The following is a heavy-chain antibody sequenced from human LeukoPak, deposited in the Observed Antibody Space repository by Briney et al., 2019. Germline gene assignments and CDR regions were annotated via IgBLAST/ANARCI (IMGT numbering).Heavy chain of an antibody. Sequence: GGSLRLSCAASGFTFSSYEMNWVRQAPGKGLEWVSYISSSGSTIYYADSVKGRFTISRDNAKNSLYLQMNSLRAEDTAVYYRASSESWRQLCFDYWGQGTLVTVSS. D-gene: IGHD1-1*01. CDR3: ASSESWRQLCFDY. V-gene: IGHV3-48*03. J-gene: IGHJ4*02. CDR1: GFTFSSYE. CDR2: ISSSGSTI.